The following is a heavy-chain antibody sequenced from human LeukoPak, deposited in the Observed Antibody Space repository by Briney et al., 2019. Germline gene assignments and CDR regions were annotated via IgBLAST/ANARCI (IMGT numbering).Heavy chain of an antibody. CDR3: ARDWGQSQSDAFDI. CDR2: ISSSSSYT. J-gene: IGHJ3*02. CDR1: GLTFSDYY. V-gene: IGHV3-11*06. D-gene: IGHD3-16*01. Sequence: PGGSLRLSCAASGLTFSDYYMSWIRQAPGKGLEWVSYISSSSSYTNYADSVKGRFTISRDNAKNSLYLQMNSLRAEDTAVYYCARDWGQSQSDAFDIWGQGTMVTVSS.